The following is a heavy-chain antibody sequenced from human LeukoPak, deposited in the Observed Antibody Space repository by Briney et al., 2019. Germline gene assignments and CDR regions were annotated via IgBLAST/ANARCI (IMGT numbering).Heavy chain of an antibody. J-gene: IGHJ4*02. CDR3: ARAPPGDFWSGIDY. V-gene: IGHV1-2*02. Sequence: SVRVSYTPSGYTYTAYYMHWVRQAPGQRLEWMGWINPNSGGTNYAQMLQRRVTITRDTSISPAYMELSRRRSEDTAVYYCARAPPGDFWSGIDYWGQGTLVTVSS. CDR2: INPNSGGT. CDR1: GYTYTAYY. D-gene: IGHD3-3*01.